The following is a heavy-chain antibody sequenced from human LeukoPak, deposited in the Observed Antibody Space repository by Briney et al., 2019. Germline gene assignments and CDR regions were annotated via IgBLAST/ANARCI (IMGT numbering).Heavy chain of an antibody. V-gene: IGHV3-74*01. J-gene: IGHJ3*02. CDR1: GFTFSSYW. Sequence: GGSLRLSCAASGFTFSSYWMHWVRQAPGKGLVWVSRINSDGSSTSYADSVKGRFTISRDNAKNTLYLQMNSLRAEDTAVYYCARVYYYGSGSYYPDIWGQGTMVTVSP. CDR2: INSDGSST. CDR3: ARVYYYGSGSYYPDI. D-gene: IGHD3-10*01.